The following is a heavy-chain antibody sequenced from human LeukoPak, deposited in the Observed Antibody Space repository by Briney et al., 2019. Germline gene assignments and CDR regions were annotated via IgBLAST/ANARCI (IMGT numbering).Heavy chain of an antibody. Sequence: GGSLRLSCAASGFTFSSYGMHWVRQAPGKGLEWVAFIRYDGSNKYYADSVKGRFTISRDNSKNTLYLQMNSLRAEDTAVYYCARTRTYYYGSGKRGPFDYWGQGTLVTVSS. J-gene: IGHJ4*02. CDR3: ARTRTYYYGSGKRGPFDY. CDR1: GFTFSSYG. D-gene: IGHD3-10*01. V-gene: IGHV3-30*02. CDR2: IRYDGSNK.